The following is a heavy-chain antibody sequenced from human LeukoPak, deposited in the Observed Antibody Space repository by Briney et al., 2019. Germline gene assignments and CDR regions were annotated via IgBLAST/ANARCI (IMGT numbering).Heavy chain of an antibody. CDR2: IYSGGST. CDR3: ARDELSRDGYNKGY. J-gene: IGHJ4*02. Sequence: PGGSLRLSCAASGFTVSSNYMSWVRQAPVKGLEWVSVIYSGGSTYYADSVKGRFTISRDNSKNTLYLQMNSLRAEDTAVYYCARDELSRDGYNKGYWGQGTLVTVSS. D-gene: IGHD5-24*01. CDR1: GFTVSSNY. V-gene: IGHV3-53*01.